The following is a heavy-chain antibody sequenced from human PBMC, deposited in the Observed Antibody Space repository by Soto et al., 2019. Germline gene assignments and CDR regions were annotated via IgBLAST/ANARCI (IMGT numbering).Heavy chain of an antibody. CDR1: GFTVSSNY. D-gene: IGHD3-10*01. Sequence: VGSLRLSCAASGFTVSSNYMGWVRQAPGKGLEWVSVIYSGGSTYYADSVKGRFTISRDNSKNTLYLQMNSLRAEDTAVYYCARDWSYYYGSGSYGDYYYYMDVWGKGTTVNVSS. V-gene: IGHV3-66*01. J-gene: IGHJ6*03. CDR3: ARDWSYYYGSGSYGDYYYYMDV. CDR2: IYSGGST.